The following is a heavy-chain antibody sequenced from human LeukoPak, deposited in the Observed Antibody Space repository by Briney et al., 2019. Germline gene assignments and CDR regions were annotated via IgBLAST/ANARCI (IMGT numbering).Heavy chain of an antibody. CDR2: ISTSSSYM. J-gene: IGHJ4*02. V-gene: IGHV3-21*01. CDR3: ARTTDYSSGFDY. D-gene: IGHD6-19*01. CDR1: ELSWSSDS. Sequence: LACAGSELSWSSDSMNWVGEAPGKGPEWVSSISTSSSYMFYAASVKGRFTISRDNAKNSLYLQMNSLRADDTAVYYCARTTDYSSGFDYWGQGTLVTVSS.